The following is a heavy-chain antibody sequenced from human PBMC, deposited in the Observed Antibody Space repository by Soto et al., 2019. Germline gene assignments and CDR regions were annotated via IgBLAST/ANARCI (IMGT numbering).Heavy chain of an antibody. D-gene: IGHD3-16*01. J-gene: IGHJ4*02. CDR3: ARLKGGSYFDY. CDR1: GFSLSTNGVG. V-gene: IGHV2-5*02. CDR2: IYWDADK. Sequence: QITLKESGPTLVKPTQTLTLTCTLSGFSLSTNGVGVGWIRQPPGKALEWLALIYWDADKRCSPSLKSRLTXPXATSKNQVVLTLTNMDPVDTATHYCARLKGGSYFDYWGQGTLVTVSS.